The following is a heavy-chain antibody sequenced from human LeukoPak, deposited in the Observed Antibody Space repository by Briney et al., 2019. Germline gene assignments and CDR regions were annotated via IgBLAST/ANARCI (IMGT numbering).Heavy chain of an antibody. CDR1: GGPIRSYY. CDR2: MYDSGST. Sequence: SETLSLPCTVSGGPIRSYYWSGIRQPPGKGLEGIGYMYDSGSTNYNPSLKSRVTISADTSKNEFSLKLTSGTAADTAVYYCARHVVAARDAFDIWGQGTMVTVSS. V-gene: IGHV4-59*08. CDR3: ARHVVAARDAFDI. J-gene: IGHJ3*02. D-gene: IGHD2-15*01.